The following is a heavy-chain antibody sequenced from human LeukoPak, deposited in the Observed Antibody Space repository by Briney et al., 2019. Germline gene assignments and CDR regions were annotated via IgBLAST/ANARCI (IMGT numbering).Heavy chain of an antibody. Sequence: GGSLRLSCAASGFTFSSYAMSWVRQAPGKGLEWVSAISGSGGSTYYADSVKGRFTISRDNSKNTLYLQMNSLRAEDTAVYYCARARRGVVVTADAFDIWGQGTMVTVSS. V-gene: IGHV3-23*01. J-gene: IGHJ3*02. CDR3: ARARRGVVVTADAFDI. CDR1: GFTFSSYA. CDR2: ISGSGGST. D-gene: IGHD2-21*02.